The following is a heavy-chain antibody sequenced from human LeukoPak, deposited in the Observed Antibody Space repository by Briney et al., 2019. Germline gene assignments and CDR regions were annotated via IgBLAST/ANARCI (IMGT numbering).Heavy chain of an antibody. J-gene: IGHJ4*02. V-gene: IGHV3-30*18. Sequence: GGSLRLSCAASGFTFSSYAMSWVRQAPGKGLEWVAVISYDGSNKYYADSVKGRFTISRDNSKNTLYLQMNSLRAEDTAVYYCAKDDSGSYYPVGYWGQGTLVTVSS. CDR1: GFTFSSYA. D-gene: IGHD1-26*01. CDR2: ISYDGSNK. CDR3: AKDDSGSYYPVGY.